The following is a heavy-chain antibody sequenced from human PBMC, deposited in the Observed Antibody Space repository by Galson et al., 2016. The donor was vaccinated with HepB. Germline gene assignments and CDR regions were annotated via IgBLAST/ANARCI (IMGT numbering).Heavy chain of an antibody. CDR1: GGSISSNYY. CDR3: AREADVGLDSHGAFKWFDP. CDR2: IYYSGST. V-gene: IGHV4-31*03. J-gene: IGHJ5*02. D-gene: IGHD4/OR15-4a*01. Sequence: TLSLTCTVSGGSISSNYYWSWIRHHPGKGLEWIGYIYYSGSTYYNPSLTSRVSMSVDTSKNQFSLKLSSVTAADTAVYYCAREADVGLDSHGAFKWFDPWGQGTLVTVSS.